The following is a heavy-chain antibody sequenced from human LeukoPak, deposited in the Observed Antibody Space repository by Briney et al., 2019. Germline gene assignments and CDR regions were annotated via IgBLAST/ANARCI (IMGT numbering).Heavy chain of an antibody. J-gene: IGHJ6*03. D-gene: IGHD3-16*01. Sequence: SETLSLTCAVYGGSFSGYYWSWIRQPPGKGLEWIGEINHSGSTNYNPSLKSRVTISVDTSKNQFSLKLSSVTAADTAVYYCARHGPPRAGWGRKYYYMDVWGKGTTVTISS. CDR1: GGSFSGYY. CDR2: INHSGST. V-gene: IGHV4-34*01. CDR3: ARHGPPRAGWGRKYYYMDV.